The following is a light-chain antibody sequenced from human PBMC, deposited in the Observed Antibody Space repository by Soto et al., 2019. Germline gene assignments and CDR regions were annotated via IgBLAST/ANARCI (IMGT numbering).Light chain of an antibody. V-gene: IGKV1-13*02. CDR2: GAS. CDR1: QGIGNA. CDR3: QQYGSLSWT. Sequence: AIQMTQSPSSLSASVGDRVTISCRASQGIGNALGWYQQKPGKPPKVLIYGASGRATGIQDRFSGSGSGTDFTLTIRRLEPEDFAVYYCQQYGSLSWTFGQGTKVDIK. J-gene: IGKJ1*01.